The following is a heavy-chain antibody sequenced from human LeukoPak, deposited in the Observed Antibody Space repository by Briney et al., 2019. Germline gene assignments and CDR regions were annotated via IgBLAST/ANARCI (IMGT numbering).Heavy chain of an antibody. D-gene: IGHD2-21*02. CDR2: ISGSGGST. Sequence: GGSLRLSCAASGFTFSSYAMSWVRQAPGKGLEWVSSISGSGGSTYYADSVKGRFTISRDNSKNTLYLQMNSLRAEDTAIYYCAKYXACGGDCSLPYYFDYWGQGTLVTVSS. V-gene: IGHV3-23*01. J-gene: IGHJ4*02. CDR1: GFTFSSYA. CDR3: AKYXACGGDCSLPYYFDY.